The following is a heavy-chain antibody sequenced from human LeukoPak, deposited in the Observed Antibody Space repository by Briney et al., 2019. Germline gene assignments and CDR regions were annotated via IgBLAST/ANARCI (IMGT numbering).Heavy chain of an antibody. CDR3: AREALRYFDPDAFDI. D-gene: IGHD3-9*01. V-gene: IGHV3-66*01. CDR1: GFTVSRNY. CDR2: IYSGGST. J-gene: IGHJ3*02. Sequence: GGSLRLSCAASGFTVSRNYMSWVRQAPGKGLEWVSVIYSGGSTYYADSVKGRFTISRDNSKNTLYLQMNSLRAEDTAVYHCAREALRYFDPDAFDIWGQGTMVTVSS.